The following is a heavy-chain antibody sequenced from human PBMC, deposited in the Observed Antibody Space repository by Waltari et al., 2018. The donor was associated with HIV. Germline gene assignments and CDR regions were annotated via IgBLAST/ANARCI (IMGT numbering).Heavy chain of an antibody. V-gene: IGHV6-1*01. J-gene: IGHJ4*02. CDR1: GDSVSSDTAT. D-gene: IGHD2-21*01. CDR2: TYLRSRLHE. Sequence: QVYLQQSGPGVVKPSETLSVDCVISGDSVSSDTATWNWVRQSPSRGLEWLEGTYLRSRLHEDYSTSVNGRISIDADSAENRFTLHLNHVTPEDTGVYFCVKDACGLDYWGQGTLVTVSS. CDR3: VKDACGLDY.